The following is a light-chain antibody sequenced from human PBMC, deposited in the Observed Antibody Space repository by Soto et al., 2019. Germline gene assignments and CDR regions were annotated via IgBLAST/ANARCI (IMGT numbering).Light chain of an antibody. CDR3: CSYTSSSPHV. CDR1: SSDVGGYNF. V-gene: IGLV2-14*03. J-gene: IGLJ1*01. Sequence: QSALTQPASVSGSPGQSITISCTGTSSDVGGYNFVSWYQQHPGKVPKLMIFDVNRRPSGVSDRFSGSKSGNTASLTISGLQDEDAGDYYCCSYTSSSPHVFGSGTKVTVL. CDR2: DVN.